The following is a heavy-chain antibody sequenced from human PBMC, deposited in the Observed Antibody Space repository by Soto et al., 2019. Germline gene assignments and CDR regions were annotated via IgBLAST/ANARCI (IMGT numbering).Heavy chain of an antibody. D-gene: IGHD5-18*01. V-gene: IGHV1-69*13. CDR3: AREEHRRGYSYGLFDY. CDR1: GGTFSSYA. CDR2: IIPIFGTA. Sequence: SVKVSCKASGGTFSSYAVSWVRQAPGQGLEWMGGIIPIFGTANYAQKFQGRVTITADESTSTAYMELSSLRSEDTAVYYCAREEHRRGYSYGLFDYWGQGTLVTVSS. J-gene: IGHJ4*02.